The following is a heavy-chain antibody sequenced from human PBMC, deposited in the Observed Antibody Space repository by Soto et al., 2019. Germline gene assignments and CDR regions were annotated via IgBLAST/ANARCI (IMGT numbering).Heavy chain of an antibody. V-gene: IGHV3-7*01. D-gene: IGHD2-15*01. CDR1: GFTFSSYW. J-gene: IGHJ5*02. Sequence: EVQLVESGGGLVQPGGSLRLSCAASGFTFSSYWMSWVRQAPGKGLEWVANIDKDGSDKYYVDSVKGRFTISRDNAKNSLYLQMNSLRADDTAVYYCVRDLGRYCSGNSCYSAWGQGTLVTVSS. CDR2: IDKDGSDK. CDR3: VRDLGRYCSGNSCYSA.